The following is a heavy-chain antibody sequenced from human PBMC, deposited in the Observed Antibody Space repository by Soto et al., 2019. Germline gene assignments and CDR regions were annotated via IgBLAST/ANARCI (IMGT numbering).Heavy chain of an antibody. CDR3: ARRDKYYYMDV. Sequence: ASVKVSCKASGYTFTSYAMHWVRQAPGQGLEWMGWISAYNGNTNYAQKLQGRVTMTTDTSTSTAYMELRSLRSDDTAVYYCARRDKYYYMDVWGKGTTVTVSS. J-gene: IGHJ6*03. CDR2: ISAYNGNT. V-gene: IGHV1-18*01. D-gene: IGHD2-15*01. CDR1: GYTFTSYA.